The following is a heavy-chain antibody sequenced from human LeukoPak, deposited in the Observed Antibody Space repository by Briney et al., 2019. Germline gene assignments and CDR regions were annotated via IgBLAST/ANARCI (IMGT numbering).Heavy chain of an antibody. CDR1: GFAFSSYG. J-gene: IGHJ4*02. D-gene: IGHD6-19*01. CDR2: IWYDGSNK. Sequence: PGGSLRLSCAASGFAFSSYGMHRVRQAPGKGLEWVAVIWYDGSNKYYADSVKGRFTISRDNSKNTLYLQMNSLRAEDTAVYYCARGYSSGWSGVDYWGQGTLVTVSS. CDR3: ARGYSSGWSGVDY. V-gene: IGHV3-33*01.